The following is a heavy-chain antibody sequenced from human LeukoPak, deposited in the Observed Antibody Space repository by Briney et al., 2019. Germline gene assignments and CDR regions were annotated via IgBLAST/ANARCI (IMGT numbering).Heavy chain of an antibody. Sequence: PSETLSLTCTVSGGSISSGDYYWSWIRQPPGKGLEWIGYIYYSGSTYYNPSLKSRVTISVDTSKNQFSLKLSSVTAADTAVYYCARERYYDSGGFSSYYYGMDVWGQGTTVTVSS. CDR1: GGSISSGDYY. D-gene: IGHD3-22*01. CDR2: IYYSGST. V-gene: IGHV4-30-4*01. J-gene: IGHJ6*02. CDR3: ARERYYDSGGFSSYYYGMDV.